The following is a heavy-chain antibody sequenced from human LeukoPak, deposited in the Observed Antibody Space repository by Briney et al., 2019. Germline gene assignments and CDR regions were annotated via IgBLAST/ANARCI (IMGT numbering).Heavy chain of an antibody. Sequence: GGSLRLSCAASGFSINNHWMNWVRQAPGKGLEWVASIKKEGSERYHVDSVKGRFTISRDNTKNSLYLQMNTLRAEDTAVYYCARDLAGPPQEAFDIWGQGTMVTVSS. CDR1: GFSINNHW. V-gene: IGHV3-7*01. J-gene: IGHJ3*02. CDR3: ARDLAGPPQEAFDI. CDR2: IKKEGSER.